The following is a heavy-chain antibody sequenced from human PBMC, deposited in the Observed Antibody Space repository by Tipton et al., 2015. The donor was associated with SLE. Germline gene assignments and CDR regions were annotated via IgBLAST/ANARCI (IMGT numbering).Heavy chain of an antibody. CDR2: TYYSGSP. Sequence: TLSLTCNVSGGSISSGGYYWSWIRQHPGKGLEWIGYTYYSGSPHYNPSLKSQVTISLDISKNQFSLRLSSVTAADTAVYYCPIYYHDSTGLHWFDPWGQGTLVTVSS. J-gene: IGHJ5*02. D-gene: IGHD3-22*01. CDR1: GGSISSGGYY. CDR3: PIYYHDSTGLHWFDP. V-gene: IGHV4-31*01.